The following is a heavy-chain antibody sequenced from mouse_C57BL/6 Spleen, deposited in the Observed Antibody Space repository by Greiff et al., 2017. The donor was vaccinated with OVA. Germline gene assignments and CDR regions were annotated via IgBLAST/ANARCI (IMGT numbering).Heavy chain of an antibody. CDR1: GYTFTDYE. D-gene: IGHD1-1*01. Sequence: VQVVESGAELVRPGASVTLSCKASGYTFTDYEMHWVKQTPVHGLEWIGAIDPETGGTAYNQKFKGKAILTADKSSSTAYMELRSLTSEDSAVYYCTFYYGSSYGGAWFAYWGQGTLVTVSA. CDR2: IDPETGGT. CDR3: TFYYGSSYGGAWFAY. J-gene: IGHJ3*01. V-gene: IGHV1-15*01.